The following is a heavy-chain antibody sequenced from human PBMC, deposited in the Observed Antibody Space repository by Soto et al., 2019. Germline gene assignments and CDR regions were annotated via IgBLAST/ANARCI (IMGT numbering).Heavy chain of an antibody. CDR2: IYYSGDT. CDR1: GGSISGYY. Sequence: QVQLQESGPGLVKPSETLSLTCTVSGGSISGYYWSWIRQPPGKGLEWVGYIYYSGDTNSTPSLKSRVTMSVDTSKNQFSLNLSSVTAADTAVYYCARHLLVSIGDPWYFDLWGRGTLVTVSS. D-gene: IGHD3-3*02. J-gene: IGHJ2*01. V-gene: IGHV4-59*08. CDR3: ARHLLVSIGDPWYFDL.